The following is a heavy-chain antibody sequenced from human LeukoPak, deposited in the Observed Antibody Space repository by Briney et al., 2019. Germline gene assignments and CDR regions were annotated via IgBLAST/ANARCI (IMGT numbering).Heavy chain of an antibody. J-gene: IGHJ4*02. D-gene: IGHD3-3*01. CDR3: AKEGGYYDFWSGYYRGFDY. Sequence: GGSLRLSCAASGFSFRNYGMHWVRQAPGKGLEWVALMVFDGSNKYYADSVKGRFTISRDNSKNKLYLLMDSLRTEDTAVYYCAKEGGYYDFWSGYYRGFDYWGQGTLVTVSS. CDR2: MVFDGSNK. V-gene: IGHV3-30*02. CDR1: GFSFRNYG.